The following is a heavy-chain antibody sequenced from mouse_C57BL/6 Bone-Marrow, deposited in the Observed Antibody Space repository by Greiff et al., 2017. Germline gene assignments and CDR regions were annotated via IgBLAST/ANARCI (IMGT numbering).Heavy chain of an antibody. Sequence: QVQLQQPGAELVMPGASVKLSCKASGYTFTSYWMHWVKQRPGQGLEWIGEIDPSDSYTNYNQKFKGKATLTVDKSSSTAYMQISSLTSEDAAVYYCAILHYYGSSYDWFAYWGQGTLVTVSA. J-gene: IGHJ3*01. CDR1: GYTFTSYW. CDR3: AILHYYGSSYDWFAY. D-gene: IGHD1-1*01. V-gene: IGHV1-69*01. CDR2: IDPSDSYT.